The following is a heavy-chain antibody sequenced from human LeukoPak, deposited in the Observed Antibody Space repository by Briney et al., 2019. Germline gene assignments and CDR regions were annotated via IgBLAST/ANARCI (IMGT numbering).Heavy chain of an antibody. D-gene: IGHD2-2*01. CDR1: GYTFTGYY. CDR2: INPNSGGT. V-gene: IGHV1-2*02. J-gene: IGHJ4*02. Sequence: GASVKVSCKASGYTFTGYYMYWVRQAPGQGLEWMGWINPNSGGTNYAQKFQGRVTMTRDTSISTAYMELSRLRSDDTAVYYCARDFSGVVAIGYYFDYWGQGTLVTVSS. CDR3: ARDFSGVVAIGYYFDY.